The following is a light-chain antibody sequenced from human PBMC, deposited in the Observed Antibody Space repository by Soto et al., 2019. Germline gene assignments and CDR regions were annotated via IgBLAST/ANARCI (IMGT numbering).Light chain of an antibody. Sequence: QCVLTQAPCAYGTRGQRFTISCSGSTSNIGSNTVNWYQQLPGTAPKLLIYSNNQRPSGVPDRFSGSKSGTSASLAISGLQSEDEADYYCAAWDDSLNGSAFGTGTKVTVL. CDR1: TSNIGSNT. CDR3: AAWDDSLNGSA. J-gene: IGLJ1*01. CDR2: SNN. V-gene: IGLV1-44*01.